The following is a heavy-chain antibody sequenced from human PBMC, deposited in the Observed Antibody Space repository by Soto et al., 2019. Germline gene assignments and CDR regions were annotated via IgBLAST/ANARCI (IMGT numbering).Heavy chain of an antibody. CDR2: ISAYNGNT. V-gene: IGHV1-18*01. J-gene: IGHJ6*01. D-gene: IGHD2-2*01. CDR3: ARLLRALRSQLSPWYYYYVMAV. Sequence: ASVKVSCKASGYTFTSYGISWVRQAPGQGLEWMGWISAYNGNTNYAQKLQGRVTMTTDTSTSTAYLELRSLRADDTAVYYCARLLRALRSQLSPWYYYYVMAVCGEGTTVSV. CDR1: GYTFTSYG.